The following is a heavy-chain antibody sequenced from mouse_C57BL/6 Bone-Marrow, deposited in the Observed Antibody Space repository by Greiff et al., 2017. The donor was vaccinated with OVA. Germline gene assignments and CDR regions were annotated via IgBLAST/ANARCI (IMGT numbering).Heavy chain of an antibody. CDR2: IHPNSGST. Sequence: QVQLQQPGAELVKPGASVTLSCKASGYTFTSYWMHWVKQRPGQGLEWIGMIHPNSGSTNYNEKFKSKATLTVDKSSSTAYMQLSSLTSEDSAVYYCASHYYGSSSFAYWGQGTLVTVSA. CDR3: ASHYYGSSSFAY. D-gene: IGHD1-1*01. V-gene: IGHV1-64*01. CDR1: GYTFTSYW. J-gene: IGHJ3*01.